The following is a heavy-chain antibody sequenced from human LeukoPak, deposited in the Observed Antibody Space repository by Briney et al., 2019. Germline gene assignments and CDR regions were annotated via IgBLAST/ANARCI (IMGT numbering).Heavy chain of an antibody. CDR2: ISGSGTRT. Sequence: QPGGSLRLSCAASGFTFSSYVMSWVRQAPGKGLEWVSTISGSGTRTFYADSVKGRFTISRDNSKNTLYLQVNSLRVEDTAIYYCAKKGIEAADSFDYWGQGTLVTVSS. J-gene: IGHJ4*02. CDR3: AKKGIEAADSFDY. V-gene: IGHV3-23*01. D-gene: IGHD6-13*01. CDR1: GFTFSSYV.